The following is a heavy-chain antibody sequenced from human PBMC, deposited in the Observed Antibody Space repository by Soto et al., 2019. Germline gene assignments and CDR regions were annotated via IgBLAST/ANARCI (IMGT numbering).Heavy chain of an antibody. D-gene: IGHD3-16*01. CDR2: IYHGGPT. V-gene: IGHV4-61*01. J-gene: IGHJ5*02. Sequence: PSETLSLTCPVSGDSLSGGTKYWNWVRQPPGKDLERIVYIYHGGPTKYNLSLKSRVTISQDTSKNQFSLEIHSVVPSDTAVYYCAGAWGPYWFDPWGQGILVNVSS. CDR1: GDSLSGGTKY. CDR3: AGAWGPYWFDP.